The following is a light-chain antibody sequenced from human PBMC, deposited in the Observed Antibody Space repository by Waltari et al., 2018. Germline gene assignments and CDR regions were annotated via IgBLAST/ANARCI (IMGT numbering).Light chain of an antibody. CDR3: QQYGSSPRIT. Sequence: EIVLTQSPGPLSLSPGERATLSCRASQRVSSSYLAWYQQKPGQAPRLLIYGASSRATGIPDRFSGSGSGTDFTLTISRLEPEDFAVYYCQQYGSSPRITFGQGTRLEIK. CDR2: GAS. CDR1: QRVSSSY. J-gene: IGKJ5*01. V-gene: IGKV3-20*01.